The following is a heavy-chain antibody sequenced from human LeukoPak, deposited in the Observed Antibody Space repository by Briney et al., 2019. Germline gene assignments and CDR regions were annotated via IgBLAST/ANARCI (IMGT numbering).Heavy chain of an antibody. CDR1: GGTFSSYA. D-gene: IGHD2-2*01. CDR2: IIPIFGTA. V-gene: IGHV1-69*05. Sequence: ASVKVSCKASGGTFSSYAISWVRQAPGQGLEWMGGIIPIFGTANYAQKFQGRVTITTDESTSTAYMELSSLRSEDTAVYYCARGYCSSTSCYGFQHWGQGTLVTVSS. CDR3: ARGYCSSTSCYGFQH. J-gene: IGHJ1*01.